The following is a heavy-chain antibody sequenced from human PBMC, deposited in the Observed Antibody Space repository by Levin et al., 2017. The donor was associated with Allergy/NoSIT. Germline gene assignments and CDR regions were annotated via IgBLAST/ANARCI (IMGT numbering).Heavy chain of an antibody. CDR2: IYTSGST. V-gene: IGHV4-61*02. Sequence: SETLSLTCTVSGGSISSGSYYWSWIRQPAGKGLEWIGRIYTSGSTNYNPSLKSRVTISVDTSKNQFSLKLSSVTAADTAVYYCARDSGSRSSWYSYAFDIWGQGTMVTVSS. D-gene: IGHD6-13*01. CDR1: GGSISSGSYY. CDR3: ARDSGSRSSWYSYAFDI. J-gene: IGHJ3*02.